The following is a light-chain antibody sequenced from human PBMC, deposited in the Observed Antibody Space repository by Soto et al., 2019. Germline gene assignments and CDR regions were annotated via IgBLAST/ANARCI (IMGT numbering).Light chain of an antibody. Sequence: EIVLTQSPGXLSLSPGERATLSCRASQSVSSRYLAWXQQKPGQAPRLLMYGASNRATGIPDRFSGSGSGTDFTLTISRLEPEXFAVYFCQQYGSSPPFTFGQXTKVEIK. J-gene: IGKJ2*01. CDR1: QSVSSRY. CDR3: QQYGSSPPFT. CDR2: GAS. V-gene: IGKV3-20*01.